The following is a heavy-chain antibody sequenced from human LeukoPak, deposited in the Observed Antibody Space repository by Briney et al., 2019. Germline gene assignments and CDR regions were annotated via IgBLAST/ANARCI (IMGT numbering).Heavy chain of an antibody. Sequence: GASVKVSCKASGYTFTSYGISWVRQAPGQGLEWMGWISAYNGNTNYAQKLQGRVTMTTDTSTSTAYMELRSLRSDDTAVYYCARGSWGSYYDSSGYLDWGQEPWSPSPQ. CDR1: GYTFTSYG. D-gene: IGHD3-22*01. CDR3: ARGSWGSYYDSSGYLD. V-gene: IGHV1-18*01. CDR2: ISAYNGNT. J-gene: IGHJ4*01.